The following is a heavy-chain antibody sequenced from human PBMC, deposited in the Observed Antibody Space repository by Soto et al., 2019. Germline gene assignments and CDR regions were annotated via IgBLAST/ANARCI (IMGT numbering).Heavy chain of an antibody. CDR3: ARGGNVWSSPTGTVSNDQ. CDR2: IYYSGST. J-gene: IGHJ4*02. CDR1: GGSISSGDYY. D-gene: IGHD3-3*01. V-gene: IGHV4-31*03. Sequence: QVQLRESGPGLVKPSQTLSLTCTVSGGSISSGDYYWNWIRQHPERGLEWIGYIYYSGSTYYNPSLKSRVTISIDTSKNQFSLNLNSVTAADTAVYYRARGGNVWSSPTGTVSNDQWGQGALVTVSS.